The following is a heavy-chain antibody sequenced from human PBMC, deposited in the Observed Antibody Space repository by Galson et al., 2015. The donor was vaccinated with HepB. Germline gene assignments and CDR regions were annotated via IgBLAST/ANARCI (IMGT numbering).Heavy chain of an antibody. CDR3: AKDPDFWSGSRATAFDY. J-gene: IGHJ4*02. D-gene: IGHD3-3*01. CDR2: ISYDGSNK. V-gene: IGHV3-30*04. CDR1: GFTFSSYA. Sequence: SLRLSCAASGFTFSSYAMHWVRQAPGKGLEWVAVISYDGSNKYYADSVKGRFTISRDNSKNTLYLQMNSLRAEDTAVYYCAKDPDFWSGSRATAFDYWGQGTLVTVSS.